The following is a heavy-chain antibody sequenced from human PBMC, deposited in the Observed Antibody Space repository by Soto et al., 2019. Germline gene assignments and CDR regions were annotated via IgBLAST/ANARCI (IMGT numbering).Heavy chain of an antibody. CDR1: GYTFTSYG. CDR3: ARVSELDCSGGSCYDWFAP. CDR2: ISAYNGNT. J-gene: IGHJ5*02. V-gene: IGHV1-18*01. D-gene: IGHD2-15*01. Sequence: ASVKVSCKASGYTFTSYGISWVQQAPGQGLEWMGWISAYNGNTNYAQKLQGRVTMTTDTSTSTAYMELRSLRSDDTAVYYCARVSELDCSGGSCYDWFAPWGQGTLVTGSS.